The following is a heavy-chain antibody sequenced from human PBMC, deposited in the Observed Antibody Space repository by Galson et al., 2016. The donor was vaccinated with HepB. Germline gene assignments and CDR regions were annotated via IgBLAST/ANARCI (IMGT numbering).Heavy chain of an antibody. Sequence: CAISGDSVSSNSAAWSWIRQSPSRGLEWLGRTYYRSKRFHDYAVSVRSRMNINPDTSKNQFSLQLNSMTPEDTAAYYGARGASERRAFDIWGQGTMVTVSS. CDR2: TYYRSKRFH. V-gene: IGHV6-1*01. J-gene: IGHJ3*02. CDR1: GDSVSSNSAA. CDR3: ARGASERRAFDI.